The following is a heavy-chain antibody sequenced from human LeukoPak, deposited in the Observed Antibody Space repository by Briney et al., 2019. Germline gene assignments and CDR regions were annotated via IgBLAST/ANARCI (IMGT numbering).Heavy chain of an antibody. Sequence: GGSLRLSCAASGFTFSSYRMNWVRQAPGKGLEWVSSISSRSSYIYYADSVKGRFTISRDNAQNSLYLQMNSLRAEDTAVYYCARDLRGVPSGGYWGQGTLVTVSS. D-gene: IGHD3-10*01. CDR2: ISSRSSYI. CDR3: ARDLRGVPSGGY. V-gene: IGHV3-21*01. J-gene: IGHJ4*02. CDR1: GFTFSSYR.